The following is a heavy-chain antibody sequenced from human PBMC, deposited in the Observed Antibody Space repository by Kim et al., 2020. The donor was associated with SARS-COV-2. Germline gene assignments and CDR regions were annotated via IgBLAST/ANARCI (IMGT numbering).Heavy chain of an antibody. D-gene: IGHD1-26*01. CDR3: ARDQWSRGPFFDY. CDR2: ISSSSSTI. CDR1: GFTFSSYS. V-gene: IGHV3-48*04. Sequence: GGSLRLSCAASGFTFSSYSMNWVRQAPGKGLEWVSYISSSSSTIYYADSVKGRFTISRDNAKNSLYLQMNSLRAEDTAVYYCARDQWSRGPFFDYWGQGTLVTVSS. J-gene: IGHJ4*02.